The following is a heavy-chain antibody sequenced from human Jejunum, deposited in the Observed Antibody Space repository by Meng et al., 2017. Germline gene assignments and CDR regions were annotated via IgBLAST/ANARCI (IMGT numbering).Heavy chain of an antibody. CDR1: GGSISSYY. CDR3: ARDIALSGWADAFDI. J-gene: IGHJ3*02. D-gene: IGHD6-19*01. CDR2: IYYSGIT. V-gene: IGHV4-59*01. Sequence: SETLSLTCTVSGGSISSYYCSWIRQPPGKGLEWIGYIYYSGITNYNPSRKSRVTISVDTSKNQCSLKLGSVTAADTAVYYCARDIALSGWADAFDIWGQGTMVTVSS.